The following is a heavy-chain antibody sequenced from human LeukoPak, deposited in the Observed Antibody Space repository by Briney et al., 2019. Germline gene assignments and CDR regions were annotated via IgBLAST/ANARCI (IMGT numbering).Heavy chain of an antibody. CDR2: TYFRSKWFN. Sequence: QSGPGLVKPSQTLSLTCAISGDSVSSNSAAWNWIRQSPSRGLEWLGRTYFRSKWFNDYALSVRRRITINPDTSKNQFSLELNSVTPEDTAVYYCARDLHEVELYYFDTWGQGTLVTVSS. CDR3: ARDLHEVELYYFDT. D-gene: IGHD1-7*01. V-gene: IGHV6-1*01. J-gene: IGHJ4*02. CDR1: GDSVSSNSAA.